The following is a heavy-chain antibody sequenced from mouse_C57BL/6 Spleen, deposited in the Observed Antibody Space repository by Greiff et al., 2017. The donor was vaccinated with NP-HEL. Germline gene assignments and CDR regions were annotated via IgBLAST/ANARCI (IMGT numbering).Heavy chain of an antibody. J-gene: IGHJ3*01. CDR1: GYTFTSDW. CDR3: ADGYSFAY. D-gene: IGHD2-3*01. CDR2: IYPGSGST. V-gene: IGHV1-55*01. Sequence: QVQLQQPGAELVKPGASVKLSCTASGYTFTSDWVTWVKQRPGQGLEWIGDIYPGSGSTKYNAKFKSKATLTVDTSSSTAYMQLSSLTSEDSAVYYGADGYSFAYWGQGTLVTVSA.